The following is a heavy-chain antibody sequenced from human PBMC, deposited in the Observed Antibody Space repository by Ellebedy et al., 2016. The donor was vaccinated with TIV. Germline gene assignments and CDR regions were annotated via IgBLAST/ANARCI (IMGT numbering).Heavy chain of an antibody. CDR2: IDHLGTT. V-gene: IGHV4-34*01. Sequence: MPSETLSLTCAVYGGSFTSYYWSWIRQSPGKGLEWFCEIDHLGTTTYNPSLESRVIISVDTAKNQFSLKVRSVTAADTGIYYCARSGTYARSSLFDYWGQGNLVTVSS. CDR1: GGSFTSYY. CDR3: ARSGTYARSSLFDY. D-gene: IGHD1-26*01. J-gene: IGHJ4*02.